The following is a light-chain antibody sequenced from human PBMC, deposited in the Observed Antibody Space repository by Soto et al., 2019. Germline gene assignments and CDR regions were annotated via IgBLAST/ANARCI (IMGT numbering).Light chain of an antibody. CDR3: QQYGSSPPLT. V-gene: IGKV3-20*01. Sequence: EIVLTQSPGTLSLSPGERATLSCRASQSVSSSYLAWYQQNPGQAPSLLIYGASSRATGIPDRFSGSGSVTDFTLTISRLEPEDFAVYYCQQYGSSPPLTFGGGNKVEIK. CDR1: QSVSSSY. J-gene: IGKJ4*01. CDR2: GAS.